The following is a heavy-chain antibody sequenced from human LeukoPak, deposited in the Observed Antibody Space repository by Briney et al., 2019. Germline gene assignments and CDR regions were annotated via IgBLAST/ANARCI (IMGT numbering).Heavy chain of an antibody. J-gene: IGHJ4*02. CDR3: ATQVGAARTYFDY. V-gene: IGHV4-39*01. CDR1: GGSISSTSYY. D-gene: IGHD6-6*01. CDR2: IYYSGST. Sequence: SETLSLTCTVSGGSISSTSYYWGWIRQPPGKGLEWIGSIYYSGSTYYNPSLKSRVTVSVDTSKNQFSLNLNSVTAADTAVYYCATQVGAARTYFDYWGQGTLVTVSS.